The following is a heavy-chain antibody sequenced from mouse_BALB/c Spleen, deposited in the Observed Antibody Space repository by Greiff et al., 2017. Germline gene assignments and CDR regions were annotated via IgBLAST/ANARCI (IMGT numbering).Heavy chain of an antibody. D-gene: IGHD3-1*01. CDR1: GYTFTSYW. CDR2: IYPGNSDT. J-gene: IGHJ4*01. CDR3: TRGRAYYAMDY. Sequence: VQLQQSGAELAKPGASVKMSCKASGYTFTSYWMHWVKQRPGQGLEWIGAIYPGNSDTSYNQKFKGKAKLTAVTSTSTAYMELSSLTNEDSAVYYCTRGRAYYAMDYWGQGTSVTVSS. V-gene: IGHV1-5*01.